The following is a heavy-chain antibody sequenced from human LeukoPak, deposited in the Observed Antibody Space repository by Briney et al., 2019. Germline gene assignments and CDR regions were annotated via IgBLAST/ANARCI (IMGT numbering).Heavy chain of an antibody. D-gene: IGHD2-2*01. CDR2: IYSSGST. Sequence: SETLSLTCTVSGGSISSYYWSWIRQPAGKGLEWIGRIYSSGSTNYNPSLKSRVTLSVDTSKNQFSLKLRSVNAADTAVYYCARDCFSSTCYDYWGQGTLVTVSS. CDR3: ARDCFSSTCYDY. V-gene: IGHV4-4*07. CDR1: GGSISSYY. J-gene: IGHJ4*02.